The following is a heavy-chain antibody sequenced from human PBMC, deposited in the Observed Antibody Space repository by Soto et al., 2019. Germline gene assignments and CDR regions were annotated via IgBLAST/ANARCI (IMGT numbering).Heavy chain of an antibody. CDR2: ISGSAYST. J-gene: IGHJ5*02. D-gene: IGHD5-18*01. CDR1: GFTFSSYA. CDR3: ATPPDLWLPTPNGGFDP. Sequence: GGSLRLSCAASGFTFSSYAMSWVRQAPGKGLEWVSAISGSAYSTYYADSVKGRFTISRDNSKNTLYLQMNSLRADDTAVYYCATPPDLWLPTPNGGFDPWGQGTLVTVSS. V-gene: IGHV3-23*01.